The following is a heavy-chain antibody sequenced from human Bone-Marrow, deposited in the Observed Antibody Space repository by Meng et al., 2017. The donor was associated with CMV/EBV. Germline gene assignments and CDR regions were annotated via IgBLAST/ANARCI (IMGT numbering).Heavy chain of an antibody. V-gene: IGHV1-46*01. D-gene: IGHD6-19*01. Sequence: CKASGYTFTGFYVHWVRQAPGQGLEWMGWINPNSGGSTSYAQKFQGRVTMTRDTSTSTVYMELSSLRSEDTAVYYCARDRLVSWFDPWGQGTLVTVSS. CDR2: INPNSGGST. J-gene: IGHJ5*02. CDR1: GYTFTGFY. CDR3: ARDRLVSWFDP.